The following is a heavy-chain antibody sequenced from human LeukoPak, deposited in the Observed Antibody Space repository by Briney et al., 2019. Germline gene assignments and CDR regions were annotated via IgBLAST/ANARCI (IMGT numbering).Heavy chain of an antibody. D-gene: IGHD3-16*01. J-gene: IGHJ6*02. CDR1: GGSVSSGSYY. CDR3: AREGGGMLDYYSGMDV. Sequence: SETLSLTCTVSGGSVSSGSYYWRWIRQPPGKGLEWIGYIYYSGSTNYNPSLKSRVTISVDTSKNQFSLKLSSVTAADTAVYYCAREGGGMLDYYSGMDVGGQGTTVTVSS. CDR2: IYYSGST. V-gene: IGHV4-61*01.